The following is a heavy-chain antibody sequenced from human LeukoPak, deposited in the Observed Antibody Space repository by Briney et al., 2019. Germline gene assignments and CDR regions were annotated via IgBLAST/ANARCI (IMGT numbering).Heavy chain of an antibody. D-gene: IGHD6-6*01. CDR2: ISPYNGNR. V-gene: IGHV1-18*01. CDR3: ARGRGVYASSSTTFDY. CDR1: GYTFTKYG. Sequence: ASVKVSCKASGYTFTKYGITWVRQAPGQGLEWMGWISPYNGNRNYAQKLQDRVTMTTDTSTSTAYMELRSLRSDDTAAYYCARGRGVYASSSTTFDYWGQGTLVTVSS. J-gene: IGHJ4*02.